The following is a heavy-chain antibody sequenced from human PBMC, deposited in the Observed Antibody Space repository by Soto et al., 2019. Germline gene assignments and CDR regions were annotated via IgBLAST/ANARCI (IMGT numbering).Heavy chain of an antibody. J-gene: IGHJ6*02. CDR1: GGTFSSYA. CDR2: IIPIFGTA. V-gene: IGHV1-69*12. CDR3: ARGGSRTIFGVAPPGGYYYGMDV. Sequence: QVQLVQSGAEVKKPGSSVKVSCKASGGTFSSYAISWVRQAPGQGLEWMGGIIPIFGTANYEQKFQGRVTINADESTSTGYMQLSSLRYEDTAEDYWARGGSRTIFGVAPPGGYYYGMDVWGQGTTVTASS. D-gene: IGHD3-3*01.